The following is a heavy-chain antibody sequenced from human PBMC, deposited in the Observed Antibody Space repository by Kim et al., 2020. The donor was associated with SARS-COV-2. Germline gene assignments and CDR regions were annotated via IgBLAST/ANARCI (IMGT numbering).Heavy chain of an antibody. J-gene: IGHJ4*02. Sequence: YYADSVKGRFTMSRDNAKNSLYLEMNSLRAEDTAIYYCASLDSAQVPGVMWGEVTLVTVTS. D-gene: IGHD3-10*01. CDR3: ASLDSAQVPGVM. V-gene: IGHV3-7*03.